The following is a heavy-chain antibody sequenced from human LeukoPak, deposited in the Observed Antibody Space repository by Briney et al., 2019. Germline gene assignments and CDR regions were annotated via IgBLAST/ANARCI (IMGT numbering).Heavy chain of an antibody. J-gene: IGHJ6*03. CDR1: GGTFSSYA. V-gene: IGHV1-69*05. CDR2: IIPIFGTA. Sequence: ASVKVSCKASGGTFSSYAISWVRQAPGQGLEWMGGIIPIFGTANYAQKFQGRVTITTDESTSTAYMELSSLRSEDTAIYYCARVDRYHYYLDVWGKETTVTVSS. CDR3: ARVDRYHYYLDV.